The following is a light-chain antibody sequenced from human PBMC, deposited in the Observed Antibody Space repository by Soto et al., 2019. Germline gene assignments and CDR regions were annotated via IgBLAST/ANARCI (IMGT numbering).Light chain of an antibody. V-gene: IGKV3-20*01. CDR1: QSVSSTY. CDR3: QQFDTSSTWT. Sequence: EIVLTQSPGTLPLSPGERATLSCRASQSVSSTYLAWYQQKPGQAPRLLIYGASTRATGIPDRFTGSGSGTDFTLTISRLEPEDFAVYYCQQFDTSSTWTFGQGTKVDI. J-gene: IGKJ1*01. CDR2: GAS.